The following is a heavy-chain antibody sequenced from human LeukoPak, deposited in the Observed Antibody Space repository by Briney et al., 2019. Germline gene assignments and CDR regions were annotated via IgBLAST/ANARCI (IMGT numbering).Heavy chain of an antibody. CDR1: GIPFSRSG. D-gene: IGHD2/OR15-2a*01. Sequence: GGSLRLSCAACGIPFSRSGMHWVRQAPGKGLDWVAFIYYDGSSKYYADSVKGRFTISRDNSKDTVYLQMNSLRAEDTAVYFCARDKGTTSIDNWGQGALVTVSS. CDR2: IYYDGSSK. J-gene: IGHJ4*02. V-gene: IGHV3-33*01. CDR3: ARDKGTTSIDN.